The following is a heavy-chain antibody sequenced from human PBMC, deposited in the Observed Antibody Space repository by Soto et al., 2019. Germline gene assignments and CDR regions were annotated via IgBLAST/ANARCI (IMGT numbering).Heavy chain of an antibody. CDR2: IYYSGST. CDR1: GGSISSSSYY. J-gene: IGHJ6*02. Sequence: KASETLSLTCTVSGGSISSSSYYWGWIRQPPGKGLEWIGSIYYSGSTYYNPSLKSRVTISVDTSKNQFSLKLSSVTAADTAVYYCAITPPFRIAARLGYYYYGMDVWGQGTTVTVSS. CDR3: AITPPFRIAARLGYYYYGMDV. V-gene: IGHV4-39*01. D-gene: IGHD6-6*01.